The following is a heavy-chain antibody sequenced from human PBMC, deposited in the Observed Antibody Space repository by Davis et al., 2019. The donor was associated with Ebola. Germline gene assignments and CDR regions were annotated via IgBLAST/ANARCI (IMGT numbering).Heavy chain of an antibody. D-gene: IGHD1-1*01. J-gene: IGHJ4*02. Sequence: ASVTVSCKASGYTFTNYGITWLRQAPGQGLEWMGWINPHNGNTNYAQNVQGRVIMTTDTATTTAYMEVGGLRSDDTAVYYCARAQFPTTSDHWGQGTLVTVSS. CDR3: ARAQFPTTSDH. V-gene: IGHV1-18*04. CDR2: INPHNGNT. CDR1: GYTFTNYG.